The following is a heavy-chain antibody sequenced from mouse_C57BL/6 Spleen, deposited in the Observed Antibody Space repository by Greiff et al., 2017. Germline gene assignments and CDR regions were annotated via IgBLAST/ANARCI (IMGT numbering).Heavy chain of an antibody. CDR3: ARQRAYYSNLYYFDY. CDR1: GFTFSSYT. J-gene: IGHJ2*01. Sequence: EVMLVESGGGLVKPGGSLKLSCAASGFTFSSYTMSWVRQTPEKRLEWVATISGGGGNTYYPDSVKGRFTISIDNAKNTLYLQMSSLRSEDTALYYCARQRAYYSNLYYFDYWGQGTTLTVSS. CDR2: ISGGGGNT. D-gene: IGHD2-5*01. V-gene: IGHV5-9*01.